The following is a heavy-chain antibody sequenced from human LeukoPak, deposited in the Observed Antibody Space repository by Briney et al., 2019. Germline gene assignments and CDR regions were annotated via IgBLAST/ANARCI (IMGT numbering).Heavy chain of an antibody. CDR3: ARPMTGTGLTYYYYGMDI. J-gene: IGHJ6*02. Sequence: ASVKVSCKASGYTFTGYYLHWVRQAPGQGLEWLGWINPNSGGTHYAQKFQGRVTVTRDTSISTDYMELNSLRSEDTALYYCARPMTGTGLTYYYYGMDIWGQGTTVTVSS. CDR2: INPNSGGT. V-gene: IGHV1-2*02. D-gene: IGHD1-1*01. CDR1: GYTFTGYY.